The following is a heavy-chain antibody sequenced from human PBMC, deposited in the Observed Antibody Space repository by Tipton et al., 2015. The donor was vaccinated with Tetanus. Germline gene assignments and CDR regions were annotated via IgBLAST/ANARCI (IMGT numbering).Heavy chain of an antibody. D-gene: IGHD2-15*01. J-gene: IGHJ4*02. CDR1: GYIFTNYW. V-gene: IGHV5-51*01. Sequence: QLVQSGGEVKKPGESLKISCKGSGYIFTNYWIGWVRQKPGKGLEWMGIIYPGDSDTRYSQYFQGQVTIPVDKSINTAYLQSSSLKASDSSMFYCARAHCSDGVCNFDFWGQGALVTVAS. CDR3: ARAHCSDGVCNFDF. CDR2: IYPGDSDT.